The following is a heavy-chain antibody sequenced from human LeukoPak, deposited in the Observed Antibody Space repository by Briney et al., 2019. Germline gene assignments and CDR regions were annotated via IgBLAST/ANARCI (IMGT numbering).Heavy chain of an antibody. D-gene: IGHD1-26*01. V-gene: IGHV3-23*01. Sequence: SGGSLRLSCAASGFTFSNYAMSWVRQAPGKGLEWVSAVSGDGRTTHYVDSVKGRFTISRDNSRNTLYLQMSSLRAEDTAIYYCAKDSVVRNTGSYYFASWGQGTLVTVSS. CDR3: AKDSVVRNTGSYYFAS. CDR1: GFTFSNYA. CDR2: VSGDGRTT. J-gene: IGHJ4*02.